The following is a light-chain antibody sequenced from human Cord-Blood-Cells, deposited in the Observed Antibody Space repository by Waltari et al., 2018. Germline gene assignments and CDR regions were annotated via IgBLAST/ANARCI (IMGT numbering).Light chain of an antibody. CDR1: QSVLYSSNNKNY. CDR2: WAS. Sequence: DIVMTQSPASLSVSLGERAPINCKPSQSVLYSSNNKNYLAWYKQKPGQPPKLLIYWASTRESGVPDRFSGSGSGTDFTLTISSLQAEDVAVYYCQQYYSTPPTFGQGTRLEIK. J-gene: IGKJ5*01. CDR3: QQYYSTPPT. V-gene: IGKV4-1*01.